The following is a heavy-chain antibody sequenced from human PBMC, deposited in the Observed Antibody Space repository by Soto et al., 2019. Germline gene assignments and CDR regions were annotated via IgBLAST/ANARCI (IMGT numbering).Heavy chain of an antibody. D-gene: IGHD6-13*01. J-gene: IGHJ6*03. Sequence: VQLVQSGTEVKKPGASVTVSCKASGYTFTSFGISWVRQAPGQGLEWMGWINGFNGNTNYAQKLQGRVTMTTDTSTSTAHMEVRSLRSDDTAVYYCARQVLGGAAGTAAFYYYYMDLWGKGTTVTVSS. CDR3: ARQVLGGAAGTAAFYYYYMDL. CDR1: GYTFTSFG. V-gene: IGHV1-18*01. CDR2: INGFNGNT.